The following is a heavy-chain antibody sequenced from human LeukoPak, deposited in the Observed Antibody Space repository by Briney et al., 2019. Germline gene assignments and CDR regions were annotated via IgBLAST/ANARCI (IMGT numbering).Heavy chain of an antibody. V-gene: IGHV3-7*03. CDR1: GFTFSDTL. CDR3: TKGGYSTSWYWIY. J-gene: IGHJ4*02. CDR2: IKPDGSEK. D-gene: IGHD2-2*01. Sequence: PGGPLRLSCAASGFTFSDTLMTWVRQAPGKGLEWVATIKPDGSEKYYVDSVRGRFTISRVNAENSLYLQMNSLRAEDTAVYHCTKGGYSTSWYWIYWGQGTLVTVSS.